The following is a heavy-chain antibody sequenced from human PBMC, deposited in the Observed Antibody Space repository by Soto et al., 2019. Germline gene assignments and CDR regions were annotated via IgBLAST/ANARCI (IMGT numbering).Heavy chain of an antibody. J-gene: IGHJ4*02. Sequence: QVQLQESGPRLVKPSGTLSLTCAVSGASISSTNWWTWVRQPPGKGLEWIGEIYHTGSTKYNPSRKSLVTISLHKSNNQSSLNLSSVTAADTAVYYCAPLPPRIVVVVLPIPTWGQGTLVTVSS. D-gene: IGHD2-15*01. CDR3: APLPPRIVVVVLPIPT. V-gene: IGHV4-4*02. CDR2: IYHTGST. CDR1: GASISSTNW.